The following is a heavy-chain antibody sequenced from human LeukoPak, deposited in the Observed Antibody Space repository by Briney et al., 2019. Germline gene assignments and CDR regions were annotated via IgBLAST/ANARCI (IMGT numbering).Heavy chain of an antibody. D-gene: IGHD3-9*01. CDR1: GYTFTSYG. CDR2: ISAYNGNT. J-gene: IGHJ4*02. Sequence: GASVKVSCKASGYTFTSYGISWVRQAPGQGLEWMGWISAYNGNTNYAQKLQGRVTMTTDTSTSTAYMELRNLRSDDTAVYYCARGGVRYFDWLLRMYYFDYWGQGTLVTVSS. CDR3: ARGGVRYFDWLLRMYYFDY. V-gene: IGHV1-18*01.